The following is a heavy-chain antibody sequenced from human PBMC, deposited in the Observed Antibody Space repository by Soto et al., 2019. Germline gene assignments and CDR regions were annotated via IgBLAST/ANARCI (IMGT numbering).Heavy chain of an antibody. CDR3: ARGLVYYDFWSGYKTFDY. J-gene: IGHJ4*02. V-gene: IGHV4-34*01. CDR2: INHSGST. Sequence: QVQLQQWGAGLLKPSETLSLTCAVYGGSFSGYYWSWIRQPPGKGLEWIGEINHSGSTNYNPSLKSRVTISVDTSKNQFSLKLSSVTAADTAVYYCARGLVYYDFWSGYKTFDYWGQGTLVTVSS. D-gene: IGHD3-3*01. CDR1: GGSFSGYY.